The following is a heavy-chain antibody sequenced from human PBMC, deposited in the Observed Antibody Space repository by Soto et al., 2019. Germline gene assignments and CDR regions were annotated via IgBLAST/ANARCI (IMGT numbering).Heavy chain of an antibody. J-gene: IGHJ6*02. CDR2: IYHSGST. Sequence: QVQLQESGPGLVKPSGTLSLTCAVSGGSISSSNWWSWVRQPPGKGREWIGEIYHSGSTNYNPSHKIGVTVSVHECKKQFPLKLSAVAAADPAVYYCARSPPHRLDVWGQGTTVTVS. V-gene: IGHV4-4*02. CDR1: GGSISSSNW. CDR3: ARSPPHRLDV. D-gene: IGHD3-16*02.